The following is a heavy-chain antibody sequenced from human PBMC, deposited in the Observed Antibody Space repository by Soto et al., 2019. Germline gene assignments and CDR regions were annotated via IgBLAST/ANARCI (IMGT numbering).Heavy chain of an antibody. CDR3: FCQAEDGIRDVRSVSAFLLNRSSDL. Sequence: QPPGKVMEWIGSIYYSGSTYYNPSLKSRVTISVDTSKKQFYLKLSSVTDADKDVYYFFCQAEDGIRDVRSVSAFLLNRSSDL. V-gene: IGHV4-39*01. J-gene: IGHJ2*01. D-gene: IGHD3-10*02. CDR2: IYYSGST.